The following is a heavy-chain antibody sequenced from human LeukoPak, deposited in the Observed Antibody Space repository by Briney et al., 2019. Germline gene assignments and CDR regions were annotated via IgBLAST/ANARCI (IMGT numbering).Heavy chain of an antibody. Sequence: SVTVSCKASGGTFSSYAISWVRQAPGQGLEWMGGIIPIFGTANYAQKFQGRVTITADESTSTAYMELSSLRSEDTAVYYCARGQERITIFGVVTTNYYYYYMDVWDKGTTVTVSS. D-gene: IGHD3-3*01. CDR1: GGTFSSYA. J-gene: IGHJ6*03. CDR2: IIPIFGTA. V-gene: IGHV1-69*01. CDR3: ARGQERITIFGVVTTNYYYYYMDV.